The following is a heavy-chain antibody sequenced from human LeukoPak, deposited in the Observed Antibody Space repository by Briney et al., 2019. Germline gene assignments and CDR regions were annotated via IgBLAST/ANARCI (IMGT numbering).Heavy chain of an antibody. CDR3: ARQKASPITVAGLIDY. Sequence: PSETLSLTCTVSGGSISSSSYYWGWIRQPPGKGLEWIGSIYYSGNTHYNTSLKSRVAMSVDTSKKQFSLKLNSVTAADTAVYFCARQKASPITVAGLIDYWGQGALVTVSS. V-gene: IGHV4-39*01. CDR2: IYYSGNT. J-gene: IGHJ4*02. D-gene: IGHD6-19*01. CDR1: GGSISSSSYY.